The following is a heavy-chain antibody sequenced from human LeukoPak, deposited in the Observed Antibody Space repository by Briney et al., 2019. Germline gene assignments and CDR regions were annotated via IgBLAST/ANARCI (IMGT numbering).Heavy chain of an antibody. J-gene: IGHJ3*02. CDR3: ANRGYCSSTSCMGAFDI. CDR1: GLTSNNYA. CDR2: IRYDGSNK. Sequence: PGGSLRLSCVASGLTSNNYAMTWVRQAPGKGLEWVAVIRYDGSNKYYADSVKGRFTISRDNSKNTLYLQMNSLRAEDTAVYYCANRGYCSSTSCMGAFDIWGQGTMVTVSS. V-gene: IGHV3-30*02. D-gene: IGHD2-2*01.